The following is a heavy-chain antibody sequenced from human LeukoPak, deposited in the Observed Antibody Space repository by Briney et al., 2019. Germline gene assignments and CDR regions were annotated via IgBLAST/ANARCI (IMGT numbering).Heavy chain of an antibody. CDR3: AKDRRGSYRRAEYFQH. V-gene: IGHV3-73*01. CDR1: GFTFSGSA. J-gene: IGHJ1*01. Sequence: GGSLSLSCAASGFTFSGSAMHWVRQASGKGLEWVGRIRSKANSYATAYAASVKGRFTISRDNSKNTLYLQMNSLRAEDTAVYYCAKDRRGSYRRAEYFQHWGQGTLVTVSS. CDR2: IRSKANSYAT. D-gene: IGHD1-26*01.